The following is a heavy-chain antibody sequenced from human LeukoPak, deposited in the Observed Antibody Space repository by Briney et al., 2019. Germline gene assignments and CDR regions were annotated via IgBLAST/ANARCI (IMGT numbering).Heavy chain of an antibody. Sequence: SETLSLTGTVSGGSISDYYWSWIRQPAGKGLEWIGRIYTTGSTDYNPSLKSRVTMSVDTSKNQFSLKLSSVTAADTAVYYCAGVGTYSSGPQTVDYWGQGTLVTVSS. CDR2: IYTTGST. CDR1: GGSISDYY. CDR3: AGVGTYSSGPQTVDY. V-gene: IGHV4-4*07. J-gene: IGHJ4*02. D-gene: IGHD6-19*01.